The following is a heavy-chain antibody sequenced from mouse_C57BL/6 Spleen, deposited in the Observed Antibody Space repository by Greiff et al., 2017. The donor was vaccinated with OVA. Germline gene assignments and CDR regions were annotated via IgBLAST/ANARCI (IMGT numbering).Heavy chain of an antibody. CDR3: ARVNGNWYFDV. CDR1: GFTFSDYY. Sequence: EVQRVESEGGLVQPGSSMKLSCTASGFTFSDYYMAWVRQVPEKGLEWVANINYDGSSTYYLDSLKSRFIISRDNAKNILYLQMSSLKSEDTATYYCARVNGNWYFDVWGTGTTVTVSS. V-gene: IGHV5-16*01. D-gene: IGHD2-1*01. CDR2: INYDGSST. J-gene: IGHJ1*03.